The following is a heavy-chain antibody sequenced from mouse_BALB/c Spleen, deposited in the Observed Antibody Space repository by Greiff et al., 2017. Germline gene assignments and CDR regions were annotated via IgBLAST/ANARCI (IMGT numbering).Heavy chain of an antibody. CDR1: GFSLTGYG. CDR3: ASDYGSRGSWFAY. CDR2: IWGDGST. V-gene: IGHV2-6-7*01. D-gene: IGHD1-1*01. Sequence: QVQLKESGPGLVAPSQSLSITCTVSGFSLTGYGVNWVRQPPGKGLEWLGMIWGDGSTDYNSALKSRLSISKDNSKSQVFLKMNSLQTDDTARYYCASDYGSRGSWFAYWGQGTLVTVSA. J-gene: IGHJ3*01.